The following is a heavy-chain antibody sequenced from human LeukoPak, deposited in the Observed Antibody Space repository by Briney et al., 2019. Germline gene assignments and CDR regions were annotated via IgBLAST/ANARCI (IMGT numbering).Heavy chain of an antibody. D-gene: IGHD3-9*01. V-gene: IGHV1-2*02. J-gene: IGHJ5*02. CDR1: GYTFTGYY. CDR2: INPNSGGT. Sequence: ASVKVSCKATGYTFTGYYMHWVRQAPGQGLEWMGWINPNSGGTNYAQKFQGRVTMTTDTSTGTAYMELRSLRSDDTAVYYCARRGQNYDILTGHYLEAYDWFDPWGQGTLVTVSS. CDR3: ARRGQNYDILTGHYLEAYDWFDP.